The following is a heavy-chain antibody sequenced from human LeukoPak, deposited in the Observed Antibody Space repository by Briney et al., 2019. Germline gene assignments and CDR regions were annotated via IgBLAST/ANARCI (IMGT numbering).Heavy chain of an antibody. D-gene: IGHD3-10*01. CDR3: ARAGSMVRAIKAGKWFDP. CDR1: GGSISSYY. V-gene: IGHV4-4*07. J-gene: IGHJ5*02. Sequence: SETLSLTCTVSGGSISSYYWSWIRQPAGKGLEWIGRIYTSGSTNYNPSLKSRVTMSVDTSKNQFSLKLSSVTAADTAVYYCARAGSMVRAIKAGKWFDPWGQGTLVTVSS. CDR2: IYTSGST.